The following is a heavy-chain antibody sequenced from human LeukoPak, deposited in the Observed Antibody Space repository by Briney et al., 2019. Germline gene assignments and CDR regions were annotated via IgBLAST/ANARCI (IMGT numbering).Heavy chain of an antibody. CDR3: AKGLSGWYYFDY. J-gene: IGHJ4*02. V-gene: IGHV3-9*01. CDR2: ISWNSGSI. Sequence: KAGGSLRLSCAASGFTFDDYAMHWVRQAPGKGLEWVSGISWNSGSIGYADSVKGRFTISRDNAKNSLYLQMNSLRAEDTALYYCAKGLSGWYYFDYWGQGTLVTVSS. CDR1: GFTFDDYA. D-gene: IGHD6-19*01.